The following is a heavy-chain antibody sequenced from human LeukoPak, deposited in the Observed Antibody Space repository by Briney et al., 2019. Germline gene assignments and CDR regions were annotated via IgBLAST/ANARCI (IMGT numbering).Heavy chain of an antibody. V-gene: IGHV4-4*07. Sequence: SETLCLTCTVSGGSINNYYWSWIRQPAGKGLEWIGRIYTRGSTNYNPSLKSRVTMSVDTSKNQFSLKLSSVTAADTAVYYCARGRYCSADICSGGDAFDIWGQGTMVSVSS. CDR3: ARGRYCSADICSGGDAFDI. J-gene: IGHJ3*02. CDR2: IYTRGST. D-gene: IGHD2-15*01. CDR1: GGSINNYY.